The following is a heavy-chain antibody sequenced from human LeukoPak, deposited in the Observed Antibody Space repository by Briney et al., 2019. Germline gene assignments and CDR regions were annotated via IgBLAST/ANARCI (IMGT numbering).Heavy chain of an antibody. CDR3: ARVGPPVLVVYAYWFDP. D-gene: IGHD2-8*02. J-gene: IGHJ5*02. CDR2: INHSGST. Sequence: PSETLSLTCAVYGGSFSGYYWSWIRQPPGKGLEWIGEINHSGSTNYNPSLKSRVTISVDTSKNQFSLKLSSVTAADTAAYYCARVGPPVLVVYAYWFDPWGQGTLVTVSS. V-gene: IGHV4-34*01. CDR1: GGSFSGYY.